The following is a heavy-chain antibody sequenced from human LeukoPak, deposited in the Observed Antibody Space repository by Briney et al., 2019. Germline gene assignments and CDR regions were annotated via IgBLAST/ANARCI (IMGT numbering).Heavy chain of an antibody. CDR2: VYHSGST. CDR3: AREYSGSYFDY. V-gene: IGHV4-39*07. J-gene: IGHJ4*02. Sequence: SETLSLTCTVSGGSISSGDYYWGWIRQPPGKGLEWIGNVYHSGSTYYNPSLKSRVTISVDTSKNQFSLKLSSVTAADTAVYYCAREYSGSYFDYWGQGTLVTVSS. D-gene: IGHD1-26*01. CDR1: GGSISSGDYY.